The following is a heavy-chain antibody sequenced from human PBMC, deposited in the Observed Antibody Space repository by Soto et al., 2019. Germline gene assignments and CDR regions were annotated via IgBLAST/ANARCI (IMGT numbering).Heavy chain of an antibody. Sequence: SDTLSLTFAVYGGSFSGYYWSGIRRPPGKGLEWMGEINHSGSTNYNPSPKSRVTISVDTSKNQFSLQLSSVTAADTAVYYCARGYSSSWYRYYYGMDVWGQGTTVTVSS. CDR1: GGSFSGYY. D-gene: IGHD6-13*01. CDR3: ARGYSSSWYRYYYGMDV. CDR2: INHSGST. V-gene: IGHV4-34*01. J-gene: IGHJ6*02.